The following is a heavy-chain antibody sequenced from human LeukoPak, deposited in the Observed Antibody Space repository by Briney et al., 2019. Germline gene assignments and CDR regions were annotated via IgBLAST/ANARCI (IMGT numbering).Heavy chain of an antibody. Sequence: PGGSLRLSCAASGFSFSTNPMSWVRQAPGKGLEWVSAISPDKTYYADSVKGRLTISRDNYKNPVDLHMNSPRAEDTAIYYCVKARVDRAFTRSFEIWGQGIVVTVSS. J-gene: IGHJ3*02. D-gene: IGHD3-3*02. CDR2: ISPDKT. CDR1: GFSFSTNP. CDR3: VKARVDRAFTRSFEI. V-gene: IGHV3-23*01.